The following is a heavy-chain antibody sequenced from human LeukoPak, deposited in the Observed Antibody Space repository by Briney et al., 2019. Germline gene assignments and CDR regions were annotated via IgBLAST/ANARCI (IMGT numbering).Heavy chain of an antibody. CDR1: GGPISSGSYY. CDR2: IYTSGST. J-gene: IGHJ5*02. Sequence: SETLSLTCTVSGGPISSGSYYWSWIRQPAVRGLEWIGLIYTSGSTHYNPSLKRRVTLSVDTSKNKFSLKRSSVTAADTAVYYGARAVEQLVDWFDPWGQGTLVTVSS. CDR3: ARAVEQLVDWFDP. D-gene: IGHD6-6*01. V-gene: IGHV4-61*02.